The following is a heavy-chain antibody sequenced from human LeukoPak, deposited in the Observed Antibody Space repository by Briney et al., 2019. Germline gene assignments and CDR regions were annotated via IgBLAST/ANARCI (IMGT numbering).Heavy chain of an antibody. D-gene: IGHD4-17*01. CDR3: GRKYGDYGWFDP. J-gene: IGHJ5*02. V-gene: IGHV4-59*12. Sequence: PSETLSLTCTVSGGSISSYHWSWIRQPPGKGLECIGYIYYSGSTYYNPSLKSRVTISVDTSKNQFSLKLSSVTAAETAVYYCGRKYGDYGWFDPWDQGTLVTVSS. CDR1: GGSISSYH. CDR2: IYYSGST.